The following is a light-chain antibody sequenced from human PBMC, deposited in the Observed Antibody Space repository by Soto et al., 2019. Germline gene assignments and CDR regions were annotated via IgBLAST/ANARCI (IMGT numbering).Light chain of an antibody. CDR3: QRDGSSSFP. CDR2: CAS. Sequence: EIVLTQSPATLSLSPVEGATLSCRARHRVASTYLAWYQQKPGLAPSLIIYCASNRARGTPDRFSGGGSEKGFYLTISRVVPEHFAVYYCQRDGSSSFPFGQGTNLEI. CDR1: HRVASTY. J-gene: IGKJ2*01. V-gene: IGKV3-20*01.